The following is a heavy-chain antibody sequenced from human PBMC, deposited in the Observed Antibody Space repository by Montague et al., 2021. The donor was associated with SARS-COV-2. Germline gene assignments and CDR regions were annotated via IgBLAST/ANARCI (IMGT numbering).Heavy chain of an antibody. CDR2: IYGSGTT. CDR1: SGSISDYY. D-gene: IGHD6-13*01. CDR3: ARVGRQQLVRLSGMDV. Sequence: SETLSLTCSVSSGSISDYYWSWIRQPPGKGLEWIGNIYGSGTTNYDPSLKGRVTISVDTSKNQFSLKLSSVTAADTAVYYCARVGRQQLVRLSGMDVWGQGTTVTVSS. J-gene: IGHJ6*02. V-gene: IGHV4-59*12.